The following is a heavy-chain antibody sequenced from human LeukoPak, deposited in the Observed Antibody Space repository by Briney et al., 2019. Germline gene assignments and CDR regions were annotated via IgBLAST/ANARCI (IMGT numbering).Heavy chain of an antibody. J-gene: IGHJ4*02. Sequence: GSLRLSCAASGFTFSTYSMSWVRQAPGQGLEWVSYISSSSTKYYADSVKVRFTISRDNAKNSLYLQMNRLRDEDTAVYYCARPSMVQGTNIAAFDSWGQGTLVTVSS. CDR3: ARPSMVQGTNIAAFDS. CDR2: ISSSSTK. V-gene: IGHV3-48*02. D-gene: IGHD3-10*01. CDR1: GFTFSTYS.